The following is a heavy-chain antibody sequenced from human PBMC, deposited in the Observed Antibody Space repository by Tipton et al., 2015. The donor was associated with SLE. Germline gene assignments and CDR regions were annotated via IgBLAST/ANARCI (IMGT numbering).Heavy chain of an antibody. CDR2: IYYSGST. D-gene: IGHD6-13*01. J-gene: IGHJ4*02. Sequence: TLSLTCTVSGGSISSYYWSWIRQPPGKGLEWIGYIYYSGSTNYNPSLKSRVTISVDTSKNQFSLKLSSVTAADTAVYYCARRAGYSSRPYFDYWGQGTLVTVSS. CDR3: ARRAGYSSRPYFDY. CDR1: GGSISSYY. V-gene: IGHV4-59*08.